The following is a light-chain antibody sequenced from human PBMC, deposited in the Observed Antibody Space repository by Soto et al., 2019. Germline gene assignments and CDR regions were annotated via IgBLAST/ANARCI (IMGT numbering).Light chain of an antibody. CDR2: GAS. CDR1: QRVSSNY. J-gene: IGKJ2*01. Sequence: VLTQSPGTLSLSPGERATLSCRASQRVSSNYLGWYQQKPGQAPRLLIYGASSRATGIPDRFSGSGSGTDFTLTISRLEPEDFAVYYCRQYASSPPMYTFGQGTKLEIK. CDR3: RQYASSPPMYT. V-gene: IGKV3-20*01.